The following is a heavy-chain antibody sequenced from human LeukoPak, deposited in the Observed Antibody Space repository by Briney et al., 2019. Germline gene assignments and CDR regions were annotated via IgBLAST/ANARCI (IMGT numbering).Heavy chain of an antibody. Sequence: LVKVSCKASGGTFSSYTISWVRQAPGQGLEWMGRIIPILGIANYAQKFQGRVTITADKSTSTAYMELSSLRSEDTAVYYCARGTYYDFWSGSNNLDYWGQGTLVTVSS. J-gene: IGHJ4*02. D-gene: IGHD3-3*01. CDR3: ARGTYYDFWSGSNNLDY. CDR1: GGTFSSYT. CDR2: IIPILGIA. V-gene: IGHV1-69*02.